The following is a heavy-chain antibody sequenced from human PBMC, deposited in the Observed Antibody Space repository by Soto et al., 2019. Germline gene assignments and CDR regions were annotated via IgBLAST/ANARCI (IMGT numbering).Heavy chain of an antibody. D-gene: IGHD5-12*01. CDR3: AIGGAMATIPFDY. V-gene: IGHV4-30-2*01. CDR2: IYHSVTP. Sequence: PSGTLSLTGAVSGGSISSGGYSWTWIRQPPGKGLEWIGYIYHSVTPYYNPSLKSRVTISIDTSKNQFSLKLNSVTAAATAVYYCAIGGAMATIPFDYWGQGALVTVSS. J-gene: IGHJ4*02. CDR1: GGSISSGGYS.